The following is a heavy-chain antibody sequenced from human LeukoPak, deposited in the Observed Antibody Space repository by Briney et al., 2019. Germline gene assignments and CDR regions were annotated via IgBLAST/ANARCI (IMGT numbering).Heavy chain of an antibody. CDR1: GYTFTSFY. Sequence: GASVKVSCKASGYTFTSFYIHWVRQAPGQGLEWMGIINPSGGSTSYAQKCQGRVTMTRDTSTSTVQMELSSLRFEDTAVYYCARGGRTIFGVVSDYWGQGTLVTVSS. V-gene: IGHV1-46*01. J-gene: IGHJ4*02. D-gene: IGHD3-3*01. CDR3: ARGGRTIFGVVSDY. CDR2: INPSGGST.